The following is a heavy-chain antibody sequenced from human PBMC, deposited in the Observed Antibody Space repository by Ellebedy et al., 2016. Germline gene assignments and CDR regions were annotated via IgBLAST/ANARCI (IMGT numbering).Heavy chain of an antibody. CDR1: GFSFRSYW. J-gene: IGHJ4*02. CDR3: SVGATELAH. Sequence: GESLKISCAASGFSFRSYWMSWVRQAPGKGLEWVATISETDGTTHYADSVKGRFTISRDNSKSTLYLQMNSLSAGDTALYYCSVGATELAHWGQGLLVTVSS. D-gene: IGHD1-26*01. V-gene: IGHV3-23*01. CDR2: ISETDGTT.